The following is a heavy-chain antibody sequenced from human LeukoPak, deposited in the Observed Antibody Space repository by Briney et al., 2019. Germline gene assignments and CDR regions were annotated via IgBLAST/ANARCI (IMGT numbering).Heavy chain of an antibody. CDR2: IIPILGSS. CDR1: EGTWDTFF. J-gene: IGHJ4*02. D-gene: IGHD1-1*01. V-gene: IGHV1-69*10. CDR3: ATLGGLEVYYFDF. Sequence: ASVKVACKASEGTWDTFFIDWLRQAPEQGPEWMGGIIPILGSSSYAQKFQGRLTITADTSALTAYMELSNLRSEDTAVYFCATLGGLEVYYFDFWGQGTLVTVSS.